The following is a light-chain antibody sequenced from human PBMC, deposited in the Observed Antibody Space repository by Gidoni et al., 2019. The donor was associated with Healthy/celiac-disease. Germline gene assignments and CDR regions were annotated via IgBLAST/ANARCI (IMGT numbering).Light chain of an antibody. J-gene: IGKJ4*01. V-gene: IGKV3-11*01. CDR3: QQRSNWPLT. CDR2: DAS. Sequence: DIVLTQSPALLFLSPGESATLSCRASQSVSSYLAWYQQKPGQAPRLLIYDASNRATGIPARFSGSGSGTDFTLTISSLEHEDCAGYYCQQRSNWPLTFGGGTKVEIK. CDR1: QSVSSY.